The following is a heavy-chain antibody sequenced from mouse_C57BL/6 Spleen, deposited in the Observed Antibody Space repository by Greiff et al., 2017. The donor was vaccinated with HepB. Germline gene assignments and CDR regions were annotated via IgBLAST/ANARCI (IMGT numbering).Heavy chain of an antibody. J-gene: IGHJ1*03. D-gene: IGHD1-1*01. V-gene: IGHV1-82*01. Sequence: QVQLQQSGPELVKPGASVKISCKASGYAFSSSWKNWVKQRPGKGLEWIGRIYPGDGDTNYNGKFKGKATLTADKSSSTAYMQLSSLTSEDSAVYFCAISTVVATKGYFDVWGTGTTVTVSS. CDR3: AISTVVATKGYFDV. CDR1: GYAFSSSW. CDR2: IYPGDGDT.